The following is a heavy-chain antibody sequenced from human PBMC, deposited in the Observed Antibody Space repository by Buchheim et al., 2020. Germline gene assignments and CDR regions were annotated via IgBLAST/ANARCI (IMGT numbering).Heavy chain of an antibody. Sequence: QVQLQESGPGLVKPLQTLSLTCTVSGGSISSGSYYWSWIRQPAGKGLEWIGRIYTSGSTNYNPSLKSRVTISVDTSKHQFSLKLSSVTAADTAVYYCARGGSGSYYAEVWFDPWGQGTL. CDR3: ARGGSGSYYAEVWFDP. V-gene: IGHV4-61*02. CDR2: IYTSGST. J-gene: IGHJ5*02. D-gene: IGHD1-26*01. CDR1: GGSISSGSYY.